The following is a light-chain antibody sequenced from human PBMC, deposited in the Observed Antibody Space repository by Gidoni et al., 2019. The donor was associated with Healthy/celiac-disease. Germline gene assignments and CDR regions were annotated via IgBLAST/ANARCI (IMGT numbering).Light chain of an antibody. Sequence: EIGMTQSPAALSVSPGERATLSCTASQSVSSNLAWYQQKPGQSPRLHIYGASTRATGIPARFSVSGSGIEFPLTMTCLQSEDFAVYYCQQYNNWPPWMFXQXTKVEIK. V-gene: IGKV3-15*01. J-gene: IGKJ1*01. CDR2: GAS. CDR3: QQYNNWPPWM. CDR1: QSVSSN.